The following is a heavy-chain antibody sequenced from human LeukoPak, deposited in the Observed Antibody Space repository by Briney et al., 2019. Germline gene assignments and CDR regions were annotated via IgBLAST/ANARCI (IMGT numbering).Heavy chain of an antibody. V-gene: IGHV3-74*01. D-gene: IGHD3-10*01. Sequence: PGGSLRLSCAASGFTFSSYWMHWVRQAPGKGLVWVSRINTDGSSTSYADSVKGRFTISRDNAKNTLYLQMNSLRAKDTAVYYCASRGSYYYYYMDVWGKGTTVTVSS. CDR1: GFTFSSYW. CDR3: ASRGSYYYYYMDV. CDR2: INTDGSST. J-gene: IGHJ6*03.